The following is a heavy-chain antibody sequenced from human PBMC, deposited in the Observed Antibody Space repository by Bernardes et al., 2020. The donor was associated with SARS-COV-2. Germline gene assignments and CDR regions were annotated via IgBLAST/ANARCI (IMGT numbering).Heavy chain of an antibody. D-gene: IGHD6-13*01. CDR2: IYYSGST. CDR3: ARRRSFSFSSNWPDYGMDV. CDR1: GGFISGYY. V-gene: IGHV4-59*08. J-gene: IGHJ6*02. Sequence: SETLSLTCSVSGGFISGYYWNWIRQSPGKGLEWIGNIYYSGSTNYNPSLKSRVTISVDMSKNQFSLKLSSVTAADTAVYYCARRRSFSFSSNWPDYGMDVWGQGTTVTVTS.